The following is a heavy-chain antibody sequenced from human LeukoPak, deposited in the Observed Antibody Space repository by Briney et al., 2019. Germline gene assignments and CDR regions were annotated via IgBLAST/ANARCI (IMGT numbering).Heavy chain of an antibody. J-gene: IGHJ3*02. CDR1: GFTFSVFW. CDR2: IKDDETT. CDR3: ARDRWGERAFDT. Sequence: GRSLRLSCAASGFTFSVFWMHWVRQTPEKGLVWVSLIKDDETTTYADSVTGRFTISRDNAKKTVYLQMNSLRAEDTGMYFCARDRWGERAFDTWGRGTMVSVSS. D-gene: IGHD7-27*01. V-gene: IGHV3-74*03.